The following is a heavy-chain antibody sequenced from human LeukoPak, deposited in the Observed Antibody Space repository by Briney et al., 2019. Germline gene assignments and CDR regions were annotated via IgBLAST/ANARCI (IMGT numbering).Heavy chain of an antibody. J-gene: IGHJ3*02. Sequence: SETLSLTCTVSGGSISSSSYYWGWIRQPPGKGLEWIGSIYYSGRTQYNPSLKSRVTISVDTSKNQFSLKLSSVTAADKAVYYCARSCRILDIVATIRARLGGNGFDIWGQGTMVTVSS. CDR1: GGSISSSSYY. CDR3: ARSCRILDIVATIRARLGGNGFDI. D-gene: IGHD5-12*01. CDR2: IYYSGRT. V-gene: IGHV4-39*07.